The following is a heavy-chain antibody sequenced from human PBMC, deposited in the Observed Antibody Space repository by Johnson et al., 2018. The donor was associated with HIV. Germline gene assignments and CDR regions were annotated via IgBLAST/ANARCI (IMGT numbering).Heavy chain of an antibody. Sequence: EVQLVESGGGLVQPGGSLRLSCAASGFTFSNAWLSWVRQAPGKGLEWVGRIKSKTDGGTTDYAAPVKGRFTISRDGSQNTLYLQMHSLRAEDTAVYYCARGGSSTSLDAFDIWGQGTMVTVSS. V-gene: IGHV3-15*01. CDR1: GFTFSNAW. CDR3: ARGGSSTSLDAFDI. J-gene: IGHJ3*02. D-gene: IGHD2-2*01. CDR2: IKSKTDGGTT.